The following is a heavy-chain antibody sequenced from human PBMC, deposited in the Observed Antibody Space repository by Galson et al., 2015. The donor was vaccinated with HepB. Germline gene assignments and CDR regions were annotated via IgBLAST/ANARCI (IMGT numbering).Heavy chain of an antibody. CDR2: IFPSDSDT. J-gene: IGHJ3*02. V-gene: IGHV5-51*01. CDR3: ARRRRKDAFDI. CDR1: GYTFPNYW. Sequence: QSGAEVKKPGESLKISCQVSGYTFPNYWIGWVRQMPGKGLEWMGIIFPSDSDTRYSPSFQGQVTISADNSINTAYLQWTRLKASDTAIYYCARRRRKDAFDIWGQGTMVTVSS.